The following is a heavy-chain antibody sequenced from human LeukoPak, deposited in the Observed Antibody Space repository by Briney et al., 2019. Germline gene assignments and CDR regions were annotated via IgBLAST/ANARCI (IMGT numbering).Heavy chain of an antibody. CDR2: IYYSGST. J-gene: IGHJ4*02. CDR1: GGSISSGGYY. CDR3: ATTTKDYDFWSGYLPYYFDY. Sequence: SETLSLTCTVSGGSISSGGYYWSWIRQHPGKGLEWIGYIYYSGSTYYNPSLKSRVTISVDTSKNQFSLRLSSVTAADTAVYYCATTTKDYDFWSGYLPYYFDYWGQGTLVTVSS. D-gene: IGHD3-3*01. V-gene: IGHV4-31*03.